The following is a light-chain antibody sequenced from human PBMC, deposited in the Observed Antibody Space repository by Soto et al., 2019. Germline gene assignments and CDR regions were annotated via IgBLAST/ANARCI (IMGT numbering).Light chain of an antibody. CDR1: SSNIGNNY. Sequence: QSVLTQPPSVSAAPGQKVTISCSGSSSNIGNNYVSWYQQLTGTAPKLLIYENNKRPSGIPDRFSDSKSGTSATLGITGLQTGDEADYYCGTWDSSLSAGGVFGTGTKVTVL. CDR2: ENN. J-gene: IGLJ1*01. V-gene: IGLV1-51*02. CDR3: GTWDSSLSAGGV.